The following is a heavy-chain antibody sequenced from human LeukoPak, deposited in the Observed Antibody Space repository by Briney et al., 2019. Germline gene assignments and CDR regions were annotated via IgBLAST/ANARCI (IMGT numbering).Heavy chain of an antibody. J-gene: IGHJ4*02. V-gene: IGHV3-64*01. D-gene: IGHD6-19*01. CDR1: GFTFSSYA. Sequence: GGSLRLSCAASGFTFSSYAMHWVRQAPGKGLEYVSAISSNGGSTYYANSVKGRFTISRDNSKNTLYLQMGSLGAEDMAVYYCARAYGRSIAVAASGNYFDYWGQGTLVTVSS. CDR2: ISSNGGST. CDR3: ARAYGRSIAVAASGNYFDY.